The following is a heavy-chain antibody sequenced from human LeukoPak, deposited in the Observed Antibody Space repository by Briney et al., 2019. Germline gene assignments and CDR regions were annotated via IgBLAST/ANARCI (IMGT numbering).Heavy chain of an antibody. CDR3: AKDLMGAIDY. Sequence: GGSLRLSCAASGVTFSSYAMSWVRQVPGKGLEWVSGISDSGGSTYYADSVKGRFTIVRDNSKNTLYVRMNSLRAEDTAVYYCAKDLMGAIDYWGQGTLVTVSS. D-gene: IGHD2-8*01. V-gene: IGHV3-23*01. CDR1: GVTFSSYA. CDR2: ISDSGGST. J-gene: IGHJ4*02.